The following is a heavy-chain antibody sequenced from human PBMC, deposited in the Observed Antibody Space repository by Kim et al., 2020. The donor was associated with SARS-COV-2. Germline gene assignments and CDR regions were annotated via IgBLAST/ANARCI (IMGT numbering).Heavy chain of an antibody. CDR1: GLTFSNDD. V-gene: IGHV3-13*04. Sequence: GGSLRLSCAASGLTFSNDDMHWVRQSPGKGLEWVATILVAGDTFYPNSVRGRFIASRQNAQRSMHLQMNRLTAADTAVYFCARGNGGEDGYWYYDLWGRGTHVTVSS. CDR3: ARGNGGEDGYWYYDL. J-gene: IGHJ2*01. D-gene: IGHD2-21*01. CDR2: ILVAGDT.